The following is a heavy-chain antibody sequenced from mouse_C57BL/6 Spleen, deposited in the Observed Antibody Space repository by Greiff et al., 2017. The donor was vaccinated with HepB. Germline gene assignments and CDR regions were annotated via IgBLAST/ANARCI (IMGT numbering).Heavy chain of an antibody. J-gene: IGHJ3*01. D-gene: IGHD2-5*01. CDR1: GFTFSSYA. CDR3: ARDAYYSNYVGFAY. Sequence: EVQLQESGGGLVKPGGSLKLSCAASGFTFSSYAMSWVRQTPEKRLEWVATISDGGSYTYYPDNVKGRFTISRDNAKNNLYLQMSHLKSEDTAMYYCARDAYYSNYVGFAYWGQGTLVTVSA. V-gene: IGHV5-4*01. CDR2: ISDGGSYT.